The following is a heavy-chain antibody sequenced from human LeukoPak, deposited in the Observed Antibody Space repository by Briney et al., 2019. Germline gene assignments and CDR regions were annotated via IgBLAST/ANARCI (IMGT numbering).Heavy chain of an antibody. V-gene: IGHV1-69*06. D-gene: IGHD6-19*01. CDR3: ARDWADRSGWYF. J-gene: IGHJ4*02. Sequence: SVKVSCKASGGTFSSYAISWVRQAPGQGLEWMGGIIPIFGTANYARKFQGRVTITADKSTSTAYMELSSLRSEDTAVYYCARDWADRSGWYFWGQGTLVTVSS. CDR1: GGTFSSYA. CDR2: IIPIFGTA.